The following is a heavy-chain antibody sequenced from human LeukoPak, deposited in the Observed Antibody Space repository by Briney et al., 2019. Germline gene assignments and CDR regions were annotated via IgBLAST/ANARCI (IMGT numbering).Heavy chain of an antibody. CDR3: ARGPQYSSTWYTY. Sequence: SETLSLTCTVSGGSISSDGYYWNWIRQHPGKGPEWVGYIYYNGTTYYNPSLKSRVTISLDTSKNQFSLKLSSVTAADTALYYCARGPQYSSTWYTYWGQGTLVTVSS. CDR1: GGSISSDGYY. V-gene: IGHV4-31*03. J-gene: IGHJ4*02. D-gene: IGHD6-13*01. CDR2: IYYNGTT.